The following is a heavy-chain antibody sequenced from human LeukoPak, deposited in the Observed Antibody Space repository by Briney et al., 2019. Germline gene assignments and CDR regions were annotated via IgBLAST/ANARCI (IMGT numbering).Heavy chain of an antibody. D-gene: IGHD6-13*01. CDR3: ARSSSSNWYGSFDI. Sequence: KPSETLSLTCAIYGGSFSGYYWSWIRQPPGKGLEWIGEINHSGSTNYNPSLKSRVTISVDTSKNQFSLKLSSVTAADTAVYYCARSSSSNWYGSFDIWGQGTMVTVSS. V-gene: IGHV4-34*01. CDR2: INHSGST. CDR1: GGSFSGYY. J-gene: IGHJ3*02.